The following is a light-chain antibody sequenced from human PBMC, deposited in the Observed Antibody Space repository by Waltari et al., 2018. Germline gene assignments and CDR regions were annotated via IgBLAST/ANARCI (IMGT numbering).Light chain of an antibody. Sequence: EIVLTQSPGTLSLSPGERATLSCRASQSISRYLVWYQQQPGQAPRLLIYDASSRVTGTPARFSGSWSGTDFTLTISNLEPEDVAVYYCQHLDNWPLTFGGGTKVEI. CDR1: QSISRY. CDR3: QHLDNWPLT. CDR2: DAS. V-gene: IGKV3-11*01. J-gene: IGKJ4*01.